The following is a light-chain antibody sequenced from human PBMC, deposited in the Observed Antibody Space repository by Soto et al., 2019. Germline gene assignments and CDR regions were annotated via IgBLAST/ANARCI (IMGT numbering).Light chain of an antibody. CDR2: AAS. CDR1: QSVSSSY. CDR3: QQYDSSRLGT. J-gene: IGKJ1*01. V-gene: IGKV3-20*01. Sequence: ERVMTQSPANLSVSPVERATLSCMASQSVSSSYLAWYQQTPGQAPRLLIYAASSRATGSADRFSGSGTGTDCTLTISRLETEDLAVYYGQQYDSSRLGTCGQGTKVDNK.